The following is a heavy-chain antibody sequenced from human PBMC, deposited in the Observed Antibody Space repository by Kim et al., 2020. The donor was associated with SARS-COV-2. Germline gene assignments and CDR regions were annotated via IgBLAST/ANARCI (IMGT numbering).Heavy chain of an antibody. CDR2: MNPNSGNT. CDR1: GYTFTSYD. Sequence: ASVKVSCKASGYTFTSYDINWVRQATGQGLEWMGWMNPNSGNTGYAQKFQGRVTMTRNTSISTAYMELSSLRSEDTAVYYCAVRYCSGGSCYAYYYYYGMDVWGRGTTVTVSS. D-gene: IGHD2-15*01. J-gene: IGHJ6*02. CDR3: AVRYCSGGSCYAYYYYYGMDV. V-gene: IGHV1-8*01.